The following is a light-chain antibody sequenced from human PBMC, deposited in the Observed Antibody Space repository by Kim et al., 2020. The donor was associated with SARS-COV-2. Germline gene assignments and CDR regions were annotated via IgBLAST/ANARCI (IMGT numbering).Light chain of an antibody. V-gene: IGLV2-11*01. J-gene: IGLJ2*01. CDR3: CSYAGSVV. Sequence: SPGQSVTRSCTGTSSDVGSYNYVSWYQQHPGKAPKLIIYDVTKRPSGVPDRFSGSKSGNTASLTISGLQAEDEADYYCCSYAGSVVFGGGTQLTVL. CDR2: DVT. CDR1: SSDVGSYNY.